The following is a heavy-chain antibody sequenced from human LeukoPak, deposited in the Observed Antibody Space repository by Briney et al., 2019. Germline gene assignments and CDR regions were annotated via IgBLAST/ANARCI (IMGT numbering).Heavy chain of an antibody. V-gene: IGHV4-59*08. CDR2: IYYSGST. Sequence: SETLSLTCSVSGGSMNSYYWSWIRQSPGKGLEWIGYIYYSGSTNYNPSLKSRVTISVDTSKSQFSLKLSSVTAADTAVYYCARHVWLQPFDYWGQGTLVTVSS. D-gene: IGHD3-9*01. CDR3: ARHVWLQPFDY. J-gene: IGHJ4*02. CDR1: GGSMNSYY.